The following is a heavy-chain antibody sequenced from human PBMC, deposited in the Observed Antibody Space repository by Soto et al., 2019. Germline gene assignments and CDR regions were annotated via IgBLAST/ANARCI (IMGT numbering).Heavy chain of an antibody. CDR1: GYTFTSYA. CDR3: ARAQDYGDYVNYFDY. D-gene: IGHD4-17*01. CDR2: INAGNGNT. V-gene: IGHV1-3*01. J-gene: IGHJ4*02. Sequence: ASVKVSCKASGYTFTSYAMHWVRQAPGQRLEWMGWINAGNGNTKYSQKFQGRVTITRDTSASTAYMELSSLRSEDTAVYYCARAQDYGDYVNYFDYWGQGTLVTVSS.